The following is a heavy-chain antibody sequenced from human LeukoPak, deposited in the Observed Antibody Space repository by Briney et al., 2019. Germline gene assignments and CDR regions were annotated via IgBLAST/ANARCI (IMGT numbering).Heavy chain of an antibody. Sequence: GSLRLSCAASGFSFSDYAIYWVRQAPGKGLDWVAVILENGSNQYYADSVKGRFTISRDNSKNTLFLQMNSLRGEDTAMYYCARVQGGGYRTADYWGQGTLVTVSS. CDR2: ILENGSNQ. V-gene: IGHV3-30*19. CDR3: ARVQGGGYRTADY. J-gene: IGHJ4*02. CDR1: GFSFSDYA. D-gene: IGHD6-19*01.